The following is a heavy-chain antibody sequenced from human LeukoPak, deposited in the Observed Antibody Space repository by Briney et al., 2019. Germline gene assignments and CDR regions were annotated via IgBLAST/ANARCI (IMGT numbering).Heavy chain of an antibody. CDR1: GGSISSYY. J-gene: IGHJ4*02. CDR2: IYYSGST. V-gene: IGHV4-59*01. D-gene: IGHD1-26*01. CDR3: ARESCGSYSCYFDY. Sequence: SETLSLTCTVSGGSISSYYWSWIRQPPGKGLEWIGYIYYSGSTNYNPSLKSRVTISVDTSKNQFSLKLSSVTAADTAVYYCARESCGSYSCYFDYWGQGTLVTVSS.